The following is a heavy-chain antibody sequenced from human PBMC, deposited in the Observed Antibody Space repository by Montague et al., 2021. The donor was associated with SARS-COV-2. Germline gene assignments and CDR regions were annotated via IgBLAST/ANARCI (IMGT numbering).Heavy chain of an antibody. J-gene: IGHJ4*02. Sequence: SETLSFTCTVSGGSVSRISSHWGWIRQPPGKGLEYIGSFYYAGGTQYNPSLKSRVTISVDTSNDQFSLKMNSVTAADTAVYFCARLYGSSFDYWGQGTLVTVSS. D-gene: IGHD4-17*01. CDR2: FYYAGGT. V-gene: IGHV4-39*01. CDR1: GGSVSRISSH. CDR3: ARLYGSSFDY.